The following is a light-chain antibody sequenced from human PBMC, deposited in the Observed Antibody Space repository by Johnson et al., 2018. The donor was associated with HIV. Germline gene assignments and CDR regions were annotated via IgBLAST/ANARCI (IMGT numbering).Light chain of an antibody. CDR3: GTWDNSLSVCYV. J-gene: IGLJ1*01. Sequence: QSILTQPPSVSAAPGQRVTISCSGSGSNIGSHYVSWYQQLPVTAPKLLIFENDKRPSGIPDRFSGSKSGTSATLGITGLQPGDEADYYCGTWDNSLSVCYVFGTGTKVTVL. V-gene: IGLV1-51*02. CDR2: END. CDR1: GSNIGSHY.